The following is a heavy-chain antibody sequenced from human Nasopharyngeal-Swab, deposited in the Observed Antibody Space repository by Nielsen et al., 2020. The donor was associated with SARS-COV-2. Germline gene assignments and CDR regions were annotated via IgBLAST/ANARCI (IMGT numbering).Heavy chain of an antibody. V-gene: IGHV2-5*02. CDR2: IYWDDDQ. CDR3: AHITRGLERDTIFGVPLASLSYYYMDV. Sequence: SGPTLVKPTQTLTLTCSFSGFSLTTSAVGVAWIRQPPGKALEWLAHIYWDDDQRYNPTLQTRPTITKDTSKDQVVLTLTNMGPVDSGTYYCAHITRGLERDTIFGVPLASLSYYYMDVWGKGTTVTVS. CDR1: GFSLTTSAVG. D-gene: IGHD3-3*01. J-gene: IGHJ6*03.